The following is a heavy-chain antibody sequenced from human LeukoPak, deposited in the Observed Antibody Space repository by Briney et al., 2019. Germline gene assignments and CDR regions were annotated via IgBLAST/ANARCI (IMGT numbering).Heavy chain of an antibody. CDR2: ISGSGGHT. V-gene: IGHV3-23*01. CDR1: GITFSSHA. Sequence: GGSLRLSCAASGITFSSHAMSWVRQAPGKGLEWVSLISGSGGHTYYGDSVKGRFTISRDNSTNRLYLQMNSLRPEDTAVYYCAKGGAATMRDGYNYYYYYMEVWGRGTTVTFSS. D-gene: IGHD5-24*01. J-gene: IGHJ6*03. CDR3: AKGGAATMRDGYNYYYYYMEV.